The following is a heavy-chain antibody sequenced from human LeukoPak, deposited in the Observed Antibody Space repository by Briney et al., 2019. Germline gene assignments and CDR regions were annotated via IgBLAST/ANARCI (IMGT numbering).Heavy chain of an antibody. CDR1: VGSDNSY. V-gene: IGHV4-39*01. J-gene: IGHJ4*02. D-gene: IGHD6-13*01. CDR3: ARRAALGSSWDFDF. Sequence: SETLSLICTFSVGSDNSYWGWIRQPPGKGLEWIASIHYTGNTYYNPSLKSRVTISVGTSKNQVFLRLSSVTAADTAVYYCARRAALGSSWDFDFWGQGTLVTVSS. CDR2: IHYTGNT.